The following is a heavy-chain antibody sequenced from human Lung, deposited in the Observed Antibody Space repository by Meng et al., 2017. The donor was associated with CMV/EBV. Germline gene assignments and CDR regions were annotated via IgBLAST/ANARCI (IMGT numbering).Heavy chain of an antibody. V-gene: IGHV3-30-3*01. CDR2: ISYDGSNK. J-gene: IGHJ6*02. Sequence: GGSXRLXXAASGFIFNTYAMHWVRQAPGKGLEWVAVISYDGSNKYTADSVQGRLTISRDNSKNNLYLQMNSLTVEDTAVYYCVRDQGGESMIAVLIERFGMDVWXQGTXVTVSS. CDR1: GFIFNTYA. D-gene: IGHD3-22*01. CDR3: VRDQGGESMIAVLIERFGMDV.